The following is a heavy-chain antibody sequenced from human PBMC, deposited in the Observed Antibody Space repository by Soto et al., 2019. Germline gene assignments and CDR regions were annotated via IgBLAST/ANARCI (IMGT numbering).Heavy chain of an antibody. CDR3: AREAVTIFGAVIIAVYGMDV. D-gene: IGHD3-3*01. CDR1: GYTFTSYG. J-gene: IGHJ6*02. V-gene: IGHV1-18*04. CDR2: ISAYNGNT. Sequence: QVQLVQSGAEVKKPGASVKVSCKASGYTFTSYGISWVRQAPGQGLEWMGWISAYNGNTNYAQKLQGRVTMTTDTSKSTAYMELRSLRSDDTAVYYCAREAVTIFGAVIIAVYGMDVWGQGTTVTVSS.